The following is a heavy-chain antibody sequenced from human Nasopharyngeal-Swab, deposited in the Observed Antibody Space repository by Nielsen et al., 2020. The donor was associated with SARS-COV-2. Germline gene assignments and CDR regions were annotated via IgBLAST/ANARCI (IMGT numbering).Heavy chain of an antibody. V-gene: IGHV4-34*01. CDR1: GGSFSVDY. D-gene: IGHD7-27*01. CDR3: ARGLSGIVPSPILGLGPYYYYYYMDV. J-gene: IGHJ6*03. CDR2: INHSGST. Sequence: TLSVNCAVYGGSFSVDYWGWIRQPPGRGLEWIGEINHSGSTNYNPSLKSRVTISVDPSKNQFSLRLSSVTAADTAVYYCARGLSGIVPSPILGLGPYYYYYYMDVWGKGTTVTVSS.